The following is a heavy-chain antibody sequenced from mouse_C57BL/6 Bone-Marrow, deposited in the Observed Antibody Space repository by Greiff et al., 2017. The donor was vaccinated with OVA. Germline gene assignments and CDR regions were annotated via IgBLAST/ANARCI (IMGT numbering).Heavy chain of an antibody. D-gene: IGHD2-5*01. V-gene: IGHV1-52*01. CDR3: ERSYDSNTWFAY. CDR1: GYTFTSYW. CDR2: IDPSDSET. Sequence: QVQLQQPGAELVRPGSSVKLSCKASGYTFTSYWMHWVKQRPIQGLEWIGNIDPSDSETHYNQKFKDKATLTVDKSSSTAYMQLSSLTSEDSAVYYCERSYDSNTWFAYWGQGTLVTVSA. J-gene: IGHJ3*01.